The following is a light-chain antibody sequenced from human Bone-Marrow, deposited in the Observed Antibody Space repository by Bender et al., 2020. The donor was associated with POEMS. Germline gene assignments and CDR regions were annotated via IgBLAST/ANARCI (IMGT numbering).Light chain of an antibody. V-gene: IGLV1-44*01. CDR1: SSNIGAHA. Sequence: QSVLTQPPSASGTPGQRVTISCSGGSSNIGAHAVNWYQHLPGTAPKLLIYSSHRRPSEVPDRFSGSKSGNTASLTISGLQAEDEADYYCSSYTSDSTRVFGGGTKLTVL. J-gene: IGLJ3*02. CDR2: SSH. CDR3: SSYTSDSTRV.